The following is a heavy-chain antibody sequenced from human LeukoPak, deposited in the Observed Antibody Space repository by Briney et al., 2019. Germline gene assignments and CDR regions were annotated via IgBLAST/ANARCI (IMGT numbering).Heavy chain of an antibody. V-gene: IGHV4-59*01. CDR3: ARGRGLGDY. D-gene: IGHD3-10*01. Sequence: SETLSLTCTVSGVSIRTYHWSWIRQAPGKGLEWIGSIYSSGSTSYNPSVKSRVTISLDTSKNQFSLKLSSVTAADTAVYYCARGRGLGDYWGQGTLVTVSS. CDR1: GVSIRTYH. CDR2: IYSSGST. J-gene: IGHJ4*02.